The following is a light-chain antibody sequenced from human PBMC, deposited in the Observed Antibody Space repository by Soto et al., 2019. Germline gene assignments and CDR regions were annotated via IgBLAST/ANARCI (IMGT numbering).Light chain of an antibody. J-gene: IGKJ1*01. Sequence: EIVLTQSPGTLSLSPGERVTLSCRASQSVSSNYLAWYQQKPGQAPRLLIYGASSRVTSIPDRFSGSGSGADFTLTISSLATEDFAAYYCQQYGSSPLKFGQGTKVYIK. CDR1: QSVSSNY. CDR2: GAS. CDR3: QQYGSSPLK. V-gene: IGKV3-20*01.